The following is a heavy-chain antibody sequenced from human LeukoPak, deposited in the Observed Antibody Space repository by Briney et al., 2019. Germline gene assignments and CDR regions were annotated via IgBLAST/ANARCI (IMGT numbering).Heavy chain of an antibody. CDR2: IYYSGST. CDR3: ARALRGYSYGIDY. V-gene: IGHV4-59*01. CDR1: GGSISSYY. D-gene: IGHD5-18*01. Sequence: PSETLSLTCTVSGGSISSYYWSWLRQPPGKGLEWIGYIYYSGSTNYNPSHKSRVTISVDTSKNQFSLKLSSVTAADTAVYYCARALRGYSYGIDYWGQGTLVTVSS. J-gene: IGHJ4*02.